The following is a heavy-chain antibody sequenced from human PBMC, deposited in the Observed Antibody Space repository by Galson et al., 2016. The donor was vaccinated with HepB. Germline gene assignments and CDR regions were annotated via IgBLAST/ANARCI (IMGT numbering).Heavy chain of an antibody. CDR2: IYTSGST. V-gene: IGHV4-61*02. J-gene: IGHJ6*03. D-gene: IGHD6-6*01. CDR3: ARDLKGRQLVPGRYYYYMDV. Sequence: LSLTCTVSGGSISSGSYYWSWIRQPAGKGLEWIGRIYTSGSTNYNPSLKSRVTISVDTSKNQFSLKLSSVTAADTAVYYCARDLKGRQLVPGRYYYYMDVGGKGTTVTVSS. CDR1: GGSISSGSYY.